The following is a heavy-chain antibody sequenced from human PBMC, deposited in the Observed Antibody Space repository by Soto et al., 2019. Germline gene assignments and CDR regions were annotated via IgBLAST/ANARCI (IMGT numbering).Heavy chain of an antibody. CDR3: ASGPGYYFDY. V-gene: IGHV3-64*01. CDR2: ISSNGGST. Sequence: EVQLVESGGGLVQPGGSLRLSCAASGFTFSSYAMHWVRQAPGKGLEYVSAISSNGGSTYYANSVKGRFTISRDNSKKTLYRQMGRLGAEDMAVYSCASGPGYYFDYWGQGTLVTVSS. J-gene: IGHJ4*02. CDR1: GFTFSSYA. D-gene: IGHD3-10*01.